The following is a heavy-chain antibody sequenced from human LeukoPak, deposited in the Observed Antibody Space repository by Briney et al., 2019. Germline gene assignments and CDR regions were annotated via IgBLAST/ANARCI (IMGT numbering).Heavy chain of an antibody. CDR2: IIPIFGTA. CDR1: GGTFSSYA. J-gene: IGHJ6*02. CDR3: ARGNYDFWSGYDYYYYYGMDV. Sequence: ASVKVSCKASGGTFSSYAIGWVRQAPGQGLEWMGGIIPIFGTANYAQKFQGRVTITADESTSTAYMELSSLRSEDTAVYYCARGNYDFWSGYDYYYYYGMDVWGQGTTVTVSS. D-gene: IGHD3-3*01. V-gene: IGHV1-69*13.